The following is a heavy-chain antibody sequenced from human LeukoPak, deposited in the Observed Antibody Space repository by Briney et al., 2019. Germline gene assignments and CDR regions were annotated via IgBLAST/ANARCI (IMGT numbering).Heavy chain of an antibody. J-gene: IGHJ3*02. D-gene: IGHD2-2*02. CDR2: ISGSGGST. CDR1: GFTFSSYA. V-gene: IGHV3-23*01. CDR3: AKPKNIVVVPAAILAFDI. Sequence: GGSLRLSCAASGFTFSSYAMSWVRQAPGKGLEWVSAISGSGGSTYYADSVKGRFTISRDNSKNTLYLQMNSLRAEDTAVYYCAKPKNIVVVPAAILAFDIWGQGTMVTVSS.